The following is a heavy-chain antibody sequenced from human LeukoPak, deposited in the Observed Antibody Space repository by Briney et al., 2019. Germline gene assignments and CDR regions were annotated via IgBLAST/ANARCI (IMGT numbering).Heavy chain of an antibody. CDR3: ARDLVGGRGNYYFDY. D-gene: IGHD3-10*01. Sequence: GGSLRLSCAASGFTFSNAWMSWVRQAPGKGLEWVAVISYDGSNKYYADSVKGRFTISRDNSKNTLYLQMNSLRAEDTAVYYCARDLVGGRGNYYFDYWGQGTLVTVSS. CDR1: GFTFSNAW. J-gene: IGHJ4*02. V-gene: IGHV3-30-3*01. CDR2: ISYDGSNK.